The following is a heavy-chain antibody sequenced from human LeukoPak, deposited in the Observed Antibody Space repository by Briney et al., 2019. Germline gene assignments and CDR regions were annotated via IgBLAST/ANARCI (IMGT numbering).Heavy chain of an antibody. Sequence: PSETLSLTCTVSGYSISSGYYWGWIRQPPGKGLEWIGCIYHSGSTYYNPSLKSRVTISVDTSKNQFSLKLSSVTAADTAVYYCARLSGRRSSGRNYYYYYYMDVWGKGTTVTVSS. CDR3: ARLSGRRSSGRNYYYYYYMDV. CDR2: IYHSGST. J-gene: IGHJ6*03. D-gene: IGHD6-19*01. CDR1: GYSISSGYY. V-gene: IGHV4-38-2*02.